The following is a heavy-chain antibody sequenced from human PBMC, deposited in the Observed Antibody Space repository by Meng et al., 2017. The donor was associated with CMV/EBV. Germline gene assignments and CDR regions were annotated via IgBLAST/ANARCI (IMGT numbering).Heavy chain of an antibody. V-gene: IGHV1-2*02. J-gene: IGHJ4*02. CDR3: ARVLGLRLTGGFDY. D-gene: IGHD3-9*01. CDR2: INPNSGGT. Sequence: ASVKVSCKASGYPFTGYYMHWVRQAPGQGLEWMGWINPNSGGTNYAQKFQGRVTMTRDTSISTAYMELSRLRSDDTAVYYCARVLGLRLTGGFDYWGQGTLVTVSS. CDR1: GYPFTGYY.